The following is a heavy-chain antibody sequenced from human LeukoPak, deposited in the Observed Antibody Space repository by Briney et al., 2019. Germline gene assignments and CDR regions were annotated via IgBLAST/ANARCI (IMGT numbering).Heavy chain of an antibody. V-gene: IGHV3-30*03. J-gene: IGHJ4*02. D-gene: IGHD6-19*01. CDR1: GFTFSSYG. Sequence: GRSLRLSCAASGFTFSSYGMHWVRQAPGKGLEWVAVISYDGSNKYYADSVKGRFTISRDNSKNTLYLQMNSLRAEDTAVYYCASRAIAVANARGQGTLVTVSS. CDR2: ISYDGSNK. CDR3: ASRAIAVANA.